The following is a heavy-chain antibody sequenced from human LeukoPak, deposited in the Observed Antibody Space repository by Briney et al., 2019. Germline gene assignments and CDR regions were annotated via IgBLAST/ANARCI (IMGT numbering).Heavy chain of an antibody. Sequence: SETLSLTSAVYAASSTGYYCGWNRHPPGNWLEWNGAIIPIGSTNSNPTLKSRLRISVATSKNQLSLKRRALTAADRAVYNCAGGTPERWFDPGGQGTLVTVSS. CDR1: AASSTGYY. CDR2: IIPIGST. J-gene: IGHJ5*02. CDR3: AGGTPERWFDP. D-gene: IGHD5-24*01. V-gene: IGHV4-34*01.